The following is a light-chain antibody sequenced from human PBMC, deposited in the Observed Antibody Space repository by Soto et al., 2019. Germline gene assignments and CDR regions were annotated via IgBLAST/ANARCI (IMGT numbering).Light chain of an antibody. V-gene: IGLV2-14*01. Sequence: QSALTQPASVSGSPGQSITISCTGTSRDVGGYNYVSWHQQHPGKAPKVIITEVSNRPSGFSNRFSGSKSCNTASLTISGLQAEDEADYYCRSYISSSPFVVFGGGTKLTVL. CDR2: EVS. J-gene: IGLJ2*01. CDR3: RSYISSSPFVV. CDR1: SRDVGGYNY.